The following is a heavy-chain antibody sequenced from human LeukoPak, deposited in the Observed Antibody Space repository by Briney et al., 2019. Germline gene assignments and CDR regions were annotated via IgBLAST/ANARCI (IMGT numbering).Heavy chain of an antibody. CDR2: INSDGSST. CDR3: ARMYSGSWGGLRYFDL. V-gene: IGHV3-74*01. D-gene: IGHD6-13*01. J-gene: IGHJ2*01. CDR1: GFTFSSYW. Sequence: QAGGSLRLSCAASGFTFSSYWMHWVRQAPGKGLVWVSRINSDGSSTSYADSVKGRFTISRDNAKNTLYLQMNSLRAEDTAVYYCARMYSGSWGGLRYFDLWGRGTLVTVSS.